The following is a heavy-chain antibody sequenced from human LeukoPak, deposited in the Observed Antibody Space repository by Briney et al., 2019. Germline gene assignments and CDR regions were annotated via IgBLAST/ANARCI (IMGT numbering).Heavy chain of an antibody. D-gene: IGHD1-26*01. CDR2: IFYSGST. CDR3: AGRSARYFDH. J-gene: IGHJ4*02. Sequence: PSETLSLTCTVSGDSISSYYWSWVRQPPGEGLQWIGYIFYSGSTNYNASLRSRVAISVDTSKNQFSLRLTSVPAADTAVYYCAGRSARYFDHWGQGALVTVSS. CDR1: GDSISSYY. V-gene: IGHV4-59*01.